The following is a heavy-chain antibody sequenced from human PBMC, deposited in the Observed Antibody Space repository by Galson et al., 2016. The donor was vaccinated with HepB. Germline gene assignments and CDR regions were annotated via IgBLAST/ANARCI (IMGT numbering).Heavy chain of an antibody. CDR2: ISGSDDAT. CDR3: ASGLRFLEWLH. J-gene: IGHJ4*02. V-gene: IGHV3-23*01. CDR1: GFTFSSYA. Sequence: SLRLSCAASGFTFSSYAMTWVRQAPGEGLEWVSSISGSDDATYYADSVKGRFTSSRDNSKNTLYLQMNSLRAEDTAVYYCASGLRFLEWLHWGQGTLVTVSS. D-gene: IGHD3-3*01.